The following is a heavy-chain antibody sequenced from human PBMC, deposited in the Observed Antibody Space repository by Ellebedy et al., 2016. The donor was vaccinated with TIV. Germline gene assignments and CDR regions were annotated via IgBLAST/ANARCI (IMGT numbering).Heavy chain of an antibody. Sequence: GESLKISCTASGFSFSNNWRNWVRQAPGKGLEWVSVINQNGGEKKYVDSVKGRFTISRDNAKNSLYLQMNSLRAEDTAVYFCARDYWYRMDYWGQGTLVSVSS. CDR3: ARDYWYRMDY. D-gene: IGHD1-1*01. CDR2: INQNGGEK. V-gene: IGHV3-7*01. J-gene: IGHJ4*02. CDR1: GFSFSNNW.